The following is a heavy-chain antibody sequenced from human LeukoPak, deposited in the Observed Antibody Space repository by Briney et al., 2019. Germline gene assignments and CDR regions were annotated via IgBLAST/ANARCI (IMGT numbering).Heavy chain of an antibody. V-gene: IGHV3-74*01. CDR1: GFTFSGCW. J-gene: IGHJ4*02. CDR2: INTDGSTI. CDR3: ARALGYSYGYGIY. D-gene: IGHD5-18*01. Sequence: GGSLRLSCAASGFTFSGCWMHWVRQAPGKGLEWVSRINTDGSTINYADSVKGRFTVSRDNAKNTMYLQMNSLRAEDSAVYYCARALGYSYGYGIYWGQGTLVTVSS.